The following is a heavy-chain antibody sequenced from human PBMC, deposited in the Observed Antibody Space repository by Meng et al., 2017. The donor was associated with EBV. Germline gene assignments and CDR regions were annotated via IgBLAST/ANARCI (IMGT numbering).Heavy chain of an antibody. CDR1: GFTFSSYS. Sequence: EVQLVESGGGLVKLGGSLRLSCAASGFTFSSYSMNWVRQAPGKGLEWVSSISSSSSYIYYADSVKGRFTISRDNAKNSLYLQMNSLRAEDTAVYYCAREGGYGDYFDYWGQGTLVTVAS. CDR2: ISSSSSYI. CDR3: AREGGYGDYFDY. V-gene: IGHV3-21*01. D-gene: IGHD4-17*01. J-gene: IGHJ4*02.